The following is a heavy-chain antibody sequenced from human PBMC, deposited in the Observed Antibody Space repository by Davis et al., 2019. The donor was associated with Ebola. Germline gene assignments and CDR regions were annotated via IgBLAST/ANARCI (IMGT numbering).Heavy chain of an antibody. CDR1: LCTFSSYA. D-gene: IGHD3-10*01. CDR2: IISILGIA. Sequence: SSVPVSRQASLCTFSSYAISWVRQAPGQRLEWMGRIISILGIANYAQKFQGRVTITADKSTSTAYMELSSLRSEDTAVYYCARDLSGFSRVDPWGQGTLVTVSS. V-gene: IGHV1-69*04. CDR3: ARDLSGFSRVDP. J-gene: IGHJ5*02.